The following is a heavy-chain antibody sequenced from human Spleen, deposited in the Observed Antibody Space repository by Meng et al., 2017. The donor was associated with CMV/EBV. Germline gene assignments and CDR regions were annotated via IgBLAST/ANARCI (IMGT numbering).Heavy chain of an antibody. CDR2: INPNNGGT. Sequence: ASVKVSCKASGYTFTNYGITWVRQAPGQGLEWMGWINPNNGGTNYAQKFQGRVTMTGDTSITTAYMELSRLRSDDMALYYCARVKRYCTGGSCSSTGYYGMDVWGQGTTVTVSS. CDR3: ARVKRYCTGGSCSSTGYYGMDV. CDR1: GYTFTNYG. J-gene: IGHJ6*02. V-gene: IGHV1-2*02. D-gene: IGHD2-15*01.